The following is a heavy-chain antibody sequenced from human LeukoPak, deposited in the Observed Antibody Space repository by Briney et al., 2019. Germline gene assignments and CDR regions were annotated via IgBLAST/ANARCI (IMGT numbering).Heavy chain of an antibody. CDR2: INPNSGGT. J-gene: IGHJ4*02. D-gene: IGHD1/OR15-1a*01. CDR3: ARKKQGLGFPDY. Sequence: ASVKVSCKASGYTFTVYYMHWVRQASGQGLEWMGWINPNSGGTNYAQKFQGRVTMTRDTSISTAYMELSRLRSDDTAVYYCARKKQGLGFPDYWGQGTLVTVSS. V-gene: IGHV1-2*02. CDR1: GYTFTVYY.